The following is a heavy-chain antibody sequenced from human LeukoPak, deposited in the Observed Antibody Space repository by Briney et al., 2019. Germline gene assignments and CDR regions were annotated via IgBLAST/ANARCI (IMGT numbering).Heavy chain of an antibody. V-gene: IGHV1-8*03. Sequence: ASVKVSCKTSGYTFSTYDINWLRQAAGQGLEWMGWMNLNSANTGFAQKFQGRAAITRDTSTATAYLELSSLTSEDTAVYHCARAIRYQLLSDYWGQGTLVTVSS. CDR1: GYTFSTYD. CDR2: MNLNSANT. J-gene: IGHJ4*02. D-gene: IGHD2-2*01. CDR3: ARAIRYQLLSDY.